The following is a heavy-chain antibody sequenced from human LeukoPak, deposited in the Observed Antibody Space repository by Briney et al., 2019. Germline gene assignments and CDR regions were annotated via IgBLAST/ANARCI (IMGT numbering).Heavy chain of an antibody. Sequence: PSETLSLTRAVYGGSFSGYYWSWIRQPPGKGLEWIGEINHSGSTNYNPSLKSRVTISVDTSKNQFSLKLSSVTAADTAVYYCARLGSSSDYWGQGTLVTVSS. CDR2: INHSGST. V-gene: IGHV4-34*01. D-gene: IGHD6-6*01. CDR1: GGSFSGYY. CDR3: ARLGSSSDY. J-gene: IGHJ4*02.